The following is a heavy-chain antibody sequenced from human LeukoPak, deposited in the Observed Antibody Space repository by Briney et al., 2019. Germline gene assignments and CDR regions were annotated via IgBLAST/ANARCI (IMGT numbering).Heavy chain of an antibody. CDR1: GFTFSSYW. J-gene: IGHJ4*02. D-gene: IGHD2-2*01. CDR2: LQEDGSQK. Sequence: PGGSLRLSCAASGFTFSSYWMSWVREAPGKGVEWVGNLQEDGSQKYYVDSVKGRFTISRDNAKNSLYLQMNSLRVEDAAVYYCASYCSSTSCYSFDYWGQGTLVTVSS. V-gene: IGHV3-7*01. CDR3: ASYCSSTSCYSFDY.